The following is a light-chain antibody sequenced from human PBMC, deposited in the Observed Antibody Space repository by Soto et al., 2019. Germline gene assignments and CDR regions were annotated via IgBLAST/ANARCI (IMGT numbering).Light chain of an antibody. J-gene: IGLJ1*01. Sequence: QSALTQPASVSGSPGQSITISCTGTSSDVGDYNYVSWYQQHPGKAPKLMIYDVSNRPSGVSNRFSGSKSGSTASLTISGLQAEDEADYYCSSYTSSTTRVFATGTKLTVL. CDR3: SSYTSSTTRV. CDR2: DVS. V-gene: IGLV2-14*01. CDR1: SSDVGDYNY.